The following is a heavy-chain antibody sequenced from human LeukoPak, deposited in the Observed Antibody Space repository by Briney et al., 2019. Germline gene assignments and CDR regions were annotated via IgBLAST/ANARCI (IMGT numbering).Heavy chain of an antibody. CDR3: ARDFVPGIAVAGLRY. D-gene: IGHD6-19*01. J-gene: IGHJ4*02. CDR2: IKQDGSEK. Sequence: PGGSLRLSCAASGFTFSSYWMSWVRQAPGKGLEWVANIKQDGSEKYYVDSVKSRFTISRDNAKNSLYLQMNSLRAEDTAVYYCARDFVPGIAVAGLRYWGQGTLVTVSS. V-gene: IGHV3-7*01. CDR1: GFTFSSYW.